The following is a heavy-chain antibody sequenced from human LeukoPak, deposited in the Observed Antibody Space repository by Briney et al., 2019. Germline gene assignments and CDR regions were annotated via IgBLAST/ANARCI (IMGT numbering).Heavy chain of an antibody. D-gene: IGHD3-22*01. CDR1: GCSVSGISFY. V-gene: IGHV4-61*01. CDR3: ARYYDSSGYWSTPHFDY. J-gene: IGHJ4*02. Sequence: SETLSLTCTVSGCSVSGISFYWSWIRQPPGKGLQYIGYIQYSGSTNYNPSLKSRVTISVDTSKNQFSLKLSSVTAADTAVYYCARYYDSSGYWSTPHFDYWGQGTLVTVSS. CDR2: IQYSGST.